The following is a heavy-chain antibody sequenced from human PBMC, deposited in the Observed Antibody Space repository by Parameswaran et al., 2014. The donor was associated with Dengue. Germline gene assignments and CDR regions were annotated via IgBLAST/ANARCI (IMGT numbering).Heavy chain of an antibody. V-gene: IGHV3-53*05. CDR3: ARDRPPYYYDSSGYHADGMDV. J-gene: IGHJ6*02. CDR2: YSGGST. Sequence: RWIRQPQGRAGVGLSYYSGGSTYYADSVKGRFTISRDNSKNTLYLQMNSLRAEDTAVYYCARDRPPYYYDSSGYHADGMDVWGQGTTVTVSS. D-gene: IGHD3-22*01.